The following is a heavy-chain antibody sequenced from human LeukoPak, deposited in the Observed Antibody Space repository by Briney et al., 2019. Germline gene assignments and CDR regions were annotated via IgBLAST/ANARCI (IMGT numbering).Heavy chain of an antibody. CDR1: GYTFTGYY. D-gene: IGHD6-19*01. CDR3: ARGLFRAIAVARLNWFDP. CDR2: INPNSGGT. J-gene: IGHJ5*02. Sequence: GASVKVSCKASGYTFTGYYMHWVRQAPGQGLEWMGWINPNSGGTNYAQKFQGRVTMTRDTSISTAYMELSSLRSEDTAVYYCARGLFRAIAVARLNWFDPWGQGTLVTVSS. V-gene: IGHV1-2*02.